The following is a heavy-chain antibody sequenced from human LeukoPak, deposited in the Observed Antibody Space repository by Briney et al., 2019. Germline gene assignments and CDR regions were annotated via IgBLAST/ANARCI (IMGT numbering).Heavy chain of an antibody. J-gene: IGHJ4*02. CDR3: AREGSYCVGGDCYSFDF. D-gene: IGHD2-21*02. CDR1: GYRFISHY. V-gene: IGHV1-2*02. CDR2: MHAGNGNT. Sequence: ASVKVSCKASGYRFISHYIHWVRQAPGQGPEWLGWMHAGNGNTKYPEKFEGRVTMTRDTSSNTAYMDLTSLRSDDTAVYYCAREGSYCVGGDCYSFDFWGQGTLVTVSS.